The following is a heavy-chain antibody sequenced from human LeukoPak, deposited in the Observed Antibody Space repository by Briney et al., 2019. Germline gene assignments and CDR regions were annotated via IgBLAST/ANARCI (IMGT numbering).Heavy chain of an antibody. CDR3: VYDSSALGAFDI. J-gene: IGHJ3*02. V-gene: IGHV3-48*01. CDR1: GFTFSSYN. CDR2: VSSSSSTI. Sequence: GGSLRLSCAASGFTFSSYNINWVRQAPGKGLEWVSYVSSSSSTIYYADSVKGRFTISRDNAKNTLYLQMNSLRAEDTAVYYCVYDSSALGAFDIWGQGTMVTVSS. D-gene: IGHD3-22*01.